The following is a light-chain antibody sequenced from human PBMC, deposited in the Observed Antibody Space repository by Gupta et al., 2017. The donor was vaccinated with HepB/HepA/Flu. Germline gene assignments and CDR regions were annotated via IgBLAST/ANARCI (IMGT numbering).Light chain of an antibody. V-gene: IGKV1-39*01. J-gene: IGKJ1*01. CDR2: AAS. CDR3: QQSYTTPWT. Sequence: DIQMTQSPSSLSASVGDRVTITCRASQRISSYLNWYQQKTGKDPKLLIYAASSLQSGVASRCSGSGSGTDFTITISSLQPEDFATYYCQQSYTTPWTFGQGTKVEIK. CDR1: QRISSY.